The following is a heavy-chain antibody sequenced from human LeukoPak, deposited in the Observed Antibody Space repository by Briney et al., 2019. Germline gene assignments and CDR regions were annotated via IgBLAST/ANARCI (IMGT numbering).Heavy chain of an antibody. CDR2: ISYDGSNK. CDR3: YCSGGSCLGY. CDR1: GFTFSSYG. V-gene: IGHV3-30*03. J-gene: IGHJ4*02. D-gene: IGHD2-15*01. Sequence: GGSLRLSCAASGFTFSSYGMHWVRQAPGKGLEWVAVISYDGSNKYYADSVKGRFTISRDNSKNTLYLQMNSLRAEDTAVYYCYCSGGSCLGYWGQGTLVTVSS.